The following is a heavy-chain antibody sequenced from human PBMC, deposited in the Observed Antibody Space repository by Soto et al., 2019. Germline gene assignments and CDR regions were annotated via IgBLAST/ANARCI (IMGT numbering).Heavy chain of an antibody. J-gene: IGHJ6*02. Sequence: GESLKISCKGSGYSFTSYWIGWVRQMPGKGLEWMGIIYPGDSDTRYSPSFQGQVTISADKSISTAYLQWSSLKASDTAMYYCARLGPADYYYYGMDVWGQGTTVTVSS. V-gene: IGHV5-51*01. CDR2: IYPGDSDT. D-gene: IGHD2-2*01. CDR3: ARLGPADYYYYGMDV. CDR1: GYSFTSYW.